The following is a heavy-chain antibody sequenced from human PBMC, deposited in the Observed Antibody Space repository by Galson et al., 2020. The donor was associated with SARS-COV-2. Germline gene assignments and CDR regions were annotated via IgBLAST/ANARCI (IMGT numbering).Heavy chain of an antibody. Sequence: ETSETLSLTCSVSDAPISSYYWSWIRQPPGKGLEWIGYISYIGTTSYNPSLRSRVTISVDLSKNQFSLKLSSVTAADTAVYYCARDPAPLYGDNYYYGMDVWGRGTTVTVSS. CDR3: ARDPAPLYGDNYYYGMDV. D-gene: IGHD4-17*01. V-gene: IGHV4-59*01. CDR2: ISYIGTT. CDR1: DAPISSYY. J-gene: IGHJ6*02.